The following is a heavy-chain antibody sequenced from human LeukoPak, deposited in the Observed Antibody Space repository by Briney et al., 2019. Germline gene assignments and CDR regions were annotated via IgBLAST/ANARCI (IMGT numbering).Heavy chain of an antibody. CDR1: GFTFSSYA. J-gene: IGHJ4*02. CDR2: ISGSGGST. D-gene: IGHD3-22*01. Sequence: GALRLSCAASGFTFSSYAMSWVRQAPGKGLEWVSAISGSGGSTYYADSVKGRFTISRDNSKNTLYLQMNSLRAEDTAVYYCVTDYYDSSGATGAFDYWGQGTLVTVSS. CDR3: VTDYYDSSGATGAFDY. V-gene: IGHV3-23*01.